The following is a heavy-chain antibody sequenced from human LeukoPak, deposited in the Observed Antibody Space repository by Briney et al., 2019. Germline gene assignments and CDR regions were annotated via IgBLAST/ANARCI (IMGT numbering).Heavy chain of an antibody. Sequence: PGGSLRLSCAASGFTFSSYVMSWVRQAPGKGLEWVSAISGSGGSTYYADSVKGRFTISRDNSKNTLYLQMNSLRAEDTAVYYCANQYQLPYNWFDPWGQGTLVTVSS. V-gene: IGHV3-23*01. CDR1: GFTFSSYV. J-gene: IGHJ5*02. CDR3: ANQYQLPYNWFDP. CDR2: ISGSGGST. D-gene: IGHD2-2*01.